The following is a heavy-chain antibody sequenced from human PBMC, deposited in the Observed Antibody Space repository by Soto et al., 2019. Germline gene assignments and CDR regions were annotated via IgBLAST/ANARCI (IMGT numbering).Heavy chain of an antibody. J-gene: IGHJ4*02. CDR3: AHIIVYFDWLLEPPRY. Sequence: QITLKESGPTLVKPTQTLTLTCTFSGFSLSTSGVGVGWIRRPPRKVLRWPALLYWVDDKRYGPSLKSRLTITNDTPKNQVVLTMTNMDPVYTATYYCAHIIVYFDWLLEPPRYWGQGTLVTVSS. CDR1: GFSLSTSGVG. V-gene: IGHV2-5*05. CDR2: LYWVDDK. D-gene: IGHD3-9*01.